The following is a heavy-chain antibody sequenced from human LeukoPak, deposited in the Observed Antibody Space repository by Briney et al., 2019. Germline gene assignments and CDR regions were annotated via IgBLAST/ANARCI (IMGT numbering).Heavy chain of an antibody. Sequence: GGSLRLSCAASGFSFSDYWMHWVRQAPGKGLVWVSRINSDGRNIAYADSVKGRFTISRDNAKNTLYLEMISLTIEDTAVYYCARAISWNGAQGHMDVWGKGTTVTVS. V-gene: IGHV3-74*03. J-gene: IGHJ6*03. D-gene: IGHD1-1*01. CDR3: ARAISWNGAQGHMDV. CDR1: GFSFSDYW. CDR2: INSDGRNI.